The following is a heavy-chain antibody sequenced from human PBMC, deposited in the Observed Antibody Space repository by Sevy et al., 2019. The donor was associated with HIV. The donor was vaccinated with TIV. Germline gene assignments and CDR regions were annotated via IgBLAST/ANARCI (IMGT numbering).Heavy chain of an antibody. Sequence: GGSLRRSCAASGFTFSSYWMTWVRQAPGKGLEWVGNIKEDGRGKYYADSVKGGFTISRDNAKNSLYLQMSRLRDGDTAVYYCACGAYYDSGGYFTDAFDIWGQGTMVTVSS. D-gene: IGHD3-22*01. V-gene: IGHV3-7*01. CDR3: ACGAYYDSGGYFTDAFDI. CDR2: IKEDGRGK. J-gene: IGHJ3*02. CDR1: GFTFSSYW.